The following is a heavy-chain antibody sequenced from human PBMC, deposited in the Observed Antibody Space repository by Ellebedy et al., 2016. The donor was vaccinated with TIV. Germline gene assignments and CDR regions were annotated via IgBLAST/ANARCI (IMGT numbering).Heavy chain of an antibody. CDR2: ISYDGNHQ. D-gene: IGHD4-11*01. CDR1: GFSFSSYS. CDR3: ARDRLGGAETTFRYYYYMEV. Sequence: GGSLRLSXAASGFSFSSYSMNWLRQAPGKGPEWVAVISYDGNHQYYADSVKGRFTISRDNSKNTLYLQMNSLRAEDTAVYYCARDRLGGAETTFRYYYYMEVWGKGTTVTVSS. V-gene: IGHV3-30*12. J-gene: IGHJ6*03.